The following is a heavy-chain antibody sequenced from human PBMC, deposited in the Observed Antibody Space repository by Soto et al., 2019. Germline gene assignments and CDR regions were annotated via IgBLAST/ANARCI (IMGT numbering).Heavy chain of an antibody. V-gene: IGHV3-23*01. CDR1: GFTFSSYA. CDR3: AKWVAAARLYYYYGMDV. J-gene: IGHJ6*02. Sequence: GGSLRLSCAASGFTFSSYAMSWVRQAPGKGLEWVSAISGSGGSTYYADSVKGRFTISRDNSKNTLYLQMNSLRAEDTAVYYWAKWVAAARLYYYYGMDVWGQGTTVTVSS. D-gene: IGHD6-6*01. CDR2: ISGSGGST.